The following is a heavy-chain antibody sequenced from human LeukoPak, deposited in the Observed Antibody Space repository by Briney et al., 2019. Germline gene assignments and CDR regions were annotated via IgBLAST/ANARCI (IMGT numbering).Heavy chain of an antibody. Sequence: PGGSLRLSCAASGFTFDSYTLHWVRQAPGKGLDWVSSISAGGGVTSNADSVKGRFTISRDNSKNTLYLQMNSLRAEDTAMYYCAKAARTTVTYSFDSWGQGTLVTVSS. J-gene: IGHJ5*01. V-gene: IGHV3-23*01. CDR2: ISAGGGVT. CDR3: AKAARTTVTYSFDS. D-gene: IGHD4-17*01. CDR1: GFTFDSYT.